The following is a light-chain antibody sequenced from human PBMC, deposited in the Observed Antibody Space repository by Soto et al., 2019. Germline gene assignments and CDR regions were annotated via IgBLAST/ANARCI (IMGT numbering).Light chain of an antibody. J-gene: IGKJ1*01. CDR3: QQYGTSPQT. CDR2: GAS. CDR1: QSVSSNS. Sequence: IVLTQSPGTLSSSPGERATLSCRASQSVSSNSLAWYQQKPGQAPRLVIYGASTRATGFPDRFTGSGSGTDFTLTISRLEPEDFAVYYCQQYGTSPQTFGQGTKVDIK. V-gene: IGKV3-20*01.